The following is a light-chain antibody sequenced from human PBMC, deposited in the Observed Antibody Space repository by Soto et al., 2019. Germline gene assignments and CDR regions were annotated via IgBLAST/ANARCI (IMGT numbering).Light chain of an antibody. CDR2: EVS. V-gene: IGLV2-14*01. Sequence: QSVLTQPASVSGSPGQSITISCTGTSTDIGHYRFVSWYQQHPGKAPKLIIYEVSNRPSGVSNRFTGSKSDNTASLTISGLQTEDEADYYCSSYSDIDTRVFGGGTKLTVL. CDR3: SSYSDIDTRV. J-gene: IGLJ3*02. CDR1: STDIGHYRF.